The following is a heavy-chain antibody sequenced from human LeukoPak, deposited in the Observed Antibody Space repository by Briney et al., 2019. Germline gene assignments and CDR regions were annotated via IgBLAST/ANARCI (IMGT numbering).Heavy chain of an antibody. CDR3: ARAAGGVSHYFDY. CDR1: GFTFSSYG. J-gene: IGHJ4*02. CDR2: IWYDGSNK. Sequence: GGSLRLSCAASGFTFSSYGMHWVRQAPGKGLEWVAVIWYDGSNKYYADSVGGRFTISRDNSKNTLYLQMNSLRAEDTAVYYCARAAGGVSHYFDYWGQGTLVTVSS. V-gene: IGHV3-33*01. D-gene: IGHD3-16*01.